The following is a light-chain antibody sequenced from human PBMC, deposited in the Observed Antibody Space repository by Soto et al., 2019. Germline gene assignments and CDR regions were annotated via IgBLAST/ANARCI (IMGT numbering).Light chain of an antibody. CDR1: SSDVGSYNL. J-gene: IGLJ3*02. Sequence: QSALTQPASVSGSPGQSITISCTGTSSDVGSYNLVSWYQQHPGKAPKLMIYEGSKRPSGVSNRFSGSKSGNTASLTISGLQGEDEADYYCCSYAGSSKVFGGGTKLT. CDR3: CSYAGSSKV. V-gene: IGLV2-23*01. CDR2: EGS.